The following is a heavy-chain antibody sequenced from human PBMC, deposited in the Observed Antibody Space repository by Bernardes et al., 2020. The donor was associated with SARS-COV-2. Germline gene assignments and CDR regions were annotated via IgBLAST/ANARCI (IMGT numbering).Heavy chain of an antibody. CDR3: ARDLIYSSSSFHYYYYMDV. J-gene: IGHJ6*03. Sequence: GGSLRLSCAASGFTFSSYAMHWVRQAPGKGLEWVAVISYDGSNKYYADSVKGRFTISRDNSKNTLYLQMNSLRAEDTAVYYCARDLIYSSSSFHYYYYMDVWGKGTTVTVSS. CDR1: GFTFSSYA. V-gene: IGHV3-30*04. D-gene: IGHD6-6*01. CDR2: ISYDGSNK.